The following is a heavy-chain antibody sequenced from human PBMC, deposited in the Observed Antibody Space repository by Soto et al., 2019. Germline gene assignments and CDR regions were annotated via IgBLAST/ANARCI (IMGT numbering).Heavy chain of an antibody. Sequence: GASVKVSCKASGGTFSSYAISWVRQAPGQGLEWMGGIIPIFGTANYAQKFQGRVTITADESTSTAYMELSSLRSEDTAVYYCARAWRAVAGQVYFDPWGPGTLVTVSS. V-gene: IGHV1-69*13. J-gene: IGHJ4*02. D-gene: IGHD6-19*01. CDR2: IIPIFGTA. CDR3: ARAWRAVAGQVYFDP. CDR1: GGTFSSYA.